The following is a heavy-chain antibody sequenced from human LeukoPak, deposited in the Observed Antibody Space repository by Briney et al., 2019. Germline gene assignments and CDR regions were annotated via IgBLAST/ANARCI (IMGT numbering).Heavy chain of an antibody. Sequence: GASVKVSCKSSGYTFTSYDLNWVRQATGQGLEWMGWVNPNSGNTGYAHKFQGRVTMSTAYMELSSLRSEDTAVYYCARRSDDYDSSAYYHWGQGTLVTVSS. V-gene: IGHV1-8*01. D-gene: IGHD3-22*01. CDR1: GYTFTSYD. CDR3: ARRSDDYDSSAYYH. J-gene: IGHJ4*02. CDR2: VNPNSGNT.